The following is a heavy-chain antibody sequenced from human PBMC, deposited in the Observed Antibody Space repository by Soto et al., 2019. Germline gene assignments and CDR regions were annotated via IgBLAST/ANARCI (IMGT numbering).Heavy chain of an antibody. D-gene: IGHD6-19*01. V-gene: IGHV3-23*01. CDR3: AKDYGSSRYFFDY. Sequence: EVQLLESGGGFVRPGGSLRLSCAASGFTFINYAMTWVRQAPGEGLEWVSTISGNGANTHYADSVKGRFSISRDNSKNTLYIQMNSLRADDTAVYYCAKDYGSSRYFFDYWGQRALVTVSS. CDR1: GFTFINYA. CDR2: ISGNGANT. J-gene: IGHJ4*02.